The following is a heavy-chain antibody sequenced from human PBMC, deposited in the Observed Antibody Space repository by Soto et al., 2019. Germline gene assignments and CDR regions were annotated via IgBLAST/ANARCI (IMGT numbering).Heavy chain of an antibody. CDR2: VKSKNDGGTT. CDR1: GFTFRNAW. D-gene: IGHD3-22*01. Sequence: VGSQILSCTASGFTFRNAWSNWVRQAPGKGLEWVGRVKSKNDGGTTDFAAPVKGRFAISRDDSKNMVYLEMNSLQTEDTAIYYCTTDSYITSIIVRFDYWGHGTLVTVSS. J-gene: IGHJ4*01. V-gene: IGHV3-15*07. CDR3: TTDSYITSIIVRFDY.